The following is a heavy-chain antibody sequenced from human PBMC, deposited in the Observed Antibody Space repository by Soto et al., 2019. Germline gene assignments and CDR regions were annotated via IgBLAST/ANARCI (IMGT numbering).Heavy chain of an antibody. CDR1: GGSFSSYT. CDR3: ARDYGDKTYYYYGMHV. V-gene: IGHV1-69*08. Sequence: QVQLVQSGVEVKKPGSSVKVSCKASGGSFSSYTISWVRQAPGLGLEWMGRTIPILGITTYAQKFQDRVTITADKSTSTAYMELSSLRSEDTAVYYCARDYGDKTYYYYGMHVWGQGTTVTVSS. J-gene: IGHJ6*02. D-gene: IGHD4-17*01. CDR2: TIPILGIT.